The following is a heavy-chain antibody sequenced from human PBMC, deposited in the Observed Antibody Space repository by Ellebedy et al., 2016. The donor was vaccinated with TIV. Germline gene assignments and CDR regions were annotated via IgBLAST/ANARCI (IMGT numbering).Heavy chain of an antibody. CDR1: GFTFRTYA. D-gene: IGHD6-19*01. V-gene: IGHV3-23*01. J-gene: IGHJ4*02. CDR2: IDGGGSYK. CDR3: AKQGSGGGWYWDY. Sequence: PGGSLRLSCAASGFTFRTYAMIWVRQAPGKGLEWVPAIDGGGSYKYFSDSVRGLFTFSKDNSRTTLYLQMDILRAEDMAVYYFAKQGSGGGWYWDYWGQGTVVSVSS.